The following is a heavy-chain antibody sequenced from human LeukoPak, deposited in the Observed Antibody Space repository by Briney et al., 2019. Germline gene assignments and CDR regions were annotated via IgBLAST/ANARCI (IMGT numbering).Heavy chain of an antibody. CDR1: GYTFTSHG. CDR3: ARDQYYDSKGWFDP. J-gene: IGHJ5*02. Sequence: RASVKVSCKASGYTFTSHGITWVRQAPGQGLEWMGWISTYNVNTNYAQKLQGRVTMTTDTSTSTAYMELRSLRSDDTAVYYCARDQYYDSKGWFDPWGQGTLVTVSS. D-gene: IGHD3-22*01. V-gene: IGHV1-18*04. CDR2: ISTYNVNT.